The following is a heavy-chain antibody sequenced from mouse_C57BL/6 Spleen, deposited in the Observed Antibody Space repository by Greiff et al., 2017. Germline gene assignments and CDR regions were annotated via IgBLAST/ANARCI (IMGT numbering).Heavy chain of an antibody. CDR1: GFTFSDYY. D-gene: IGHD1-1*01. J-gene: IGHJ4*01. V-gene: IGHV5-16*01. CDR2: INYDGSST. CDR3: ARVGVFMTTVVDYYAMDY. Sequence: EVQLVESEGGLVQPGSSMKLSCTASGFTFSDYYMAWVRQVPEKGLEWVANINYDGSSTYYLDSLKSRFIISRDNAKNILYLQMSSLKSEDTATYYCARVGVFMTTVVDYYAMDYWGQGTSVTVSS.